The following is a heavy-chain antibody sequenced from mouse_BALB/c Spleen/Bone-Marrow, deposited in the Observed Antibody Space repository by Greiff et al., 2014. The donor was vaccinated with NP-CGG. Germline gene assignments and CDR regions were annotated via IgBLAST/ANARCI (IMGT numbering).Heavy chain of an antibody. CDR2: IYPGSGNT. V-gene: IGHV1-77*01. D-gene: IGHD2-2*01. CDR1: GYTLTDYY. Sequence: VKLVESGAELARPGASVKLSCKASGYTLTDYYINWVKQRTGQGLEWIGEIYPGSGNTYYNEKFKGKATLTADKSSSTAYMQLSSLTSEDSAVYFCARSRGYAWFAYWGQGTLVTVSA. CDR3: ARSRGYAWFAY. J-gene: IGHJ3*01.